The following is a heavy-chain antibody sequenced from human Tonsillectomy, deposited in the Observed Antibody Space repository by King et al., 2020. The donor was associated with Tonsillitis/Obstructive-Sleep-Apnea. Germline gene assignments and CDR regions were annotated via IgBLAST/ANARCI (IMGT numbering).Heavy chain of an antibody. Sequence: VQLVASGGGLVQPGGSLRLSCAASGFTFSDHYMDWVRQAPGKGLEWVGRTRNKAHSYTTEYAASVKGRFTISRDDSETSLYLQMNSLKTEDTAVYYCARVRTSSPVYNLDYWGQGTLVTVSS. V-gene: IGHV3-72*01. CDR3: ARVRTSSPVYNLDY. J-gene: IGHJ4*02. D-gene: IGHD1-14*01. CDR2: TRNKAHSYTT. CDR1: GFTFSDHY.